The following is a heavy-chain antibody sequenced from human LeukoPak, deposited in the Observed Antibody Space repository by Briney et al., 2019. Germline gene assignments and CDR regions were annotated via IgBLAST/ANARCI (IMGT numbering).Heavy chain of an antibody. CDR2: ISSSSSTI. J-gene: IGHJ5*02. D-gene: IGHD4-17*01. V-gene: IGHV3-48*04. CDR3: ARAPYGDNNWFDP. CDR1: GFTFSSNS. Sequence: GASLRLSCAASGFTFSSNSMNWVRQAPGKGLEWVSYISSSSSTIYYADSVKGRFTISRDDAKNSLYLQMNNLRAEDTAVYYCARAPYGDNNWFDPWGQGTLVIVSS.